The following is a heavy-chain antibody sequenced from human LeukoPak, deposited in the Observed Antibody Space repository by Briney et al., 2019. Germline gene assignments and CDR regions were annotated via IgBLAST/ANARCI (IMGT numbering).Heavy chain of an antibody. D-gene: IGHD2-2*02. CDR2: VNHSGST. Sequence: NPSETLSLTCAVYGGSFSGYYWSWIRQTPGKGLEWIGEVNHSGSTNYNPSLKSRVTISVDTSKNQFSLKLSSVTAADTAVYYCARAADCSSTSCYTGGGWIYYYMDVWGKGTTVTVSS. J-gene: IGHJ6*03. V-gene: IGHV4-34*01. CDR3: ARAADCSSTSCYTGGGWIYYYMDV. CDR1: GGSFSGYY.